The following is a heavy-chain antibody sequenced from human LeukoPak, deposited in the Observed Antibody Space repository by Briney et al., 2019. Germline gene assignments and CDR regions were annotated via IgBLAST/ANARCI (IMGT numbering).Heavy chain of an antibody. D-gene: IGHD6-13*01. V-gene: IGHV3-7*01. CDR1: GFTFSTYA. CDR2: IKQDGSEQ. J-gene: IGHJ4*02. Sequence: GGSLRLSCAASGFTFSTYAMSWVRQAPGKGLEWVSNIKQDGSEQYYVDSVKGRFTISRDNAKNSLYLQLNSLRAEDTAVYYCARVLAAAGLVDWGQGTLVTVSS. CDR3: ARVLAAAGLVD.